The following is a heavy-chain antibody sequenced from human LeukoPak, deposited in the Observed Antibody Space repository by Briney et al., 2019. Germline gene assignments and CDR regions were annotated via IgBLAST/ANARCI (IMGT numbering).Heavy chain of an antibody. V-gene: IGHV4-59*01. CDR1: GGSISSYY. CDR2: IYYSGST. Sequence: SETLSLTFTVSGGSISSYYWSWIRQPPGQGLEWIGYIYYSGSTNYNPSLKSRVTISVDTSKNQFSLKLSSVTAADTAVYYCARAQTLRYFDSPTYYFDYWGQGTLVTVSS. D-gene: IGHD3-9*01. J-gene: IGHJ4*02. CDR3: ARAQTLRYFDSPTYYFDY.